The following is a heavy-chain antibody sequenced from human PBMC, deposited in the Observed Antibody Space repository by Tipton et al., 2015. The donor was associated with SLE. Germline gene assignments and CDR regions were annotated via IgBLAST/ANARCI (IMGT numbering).Heavy chain of an antibody. Sequence: TLSLTCAVYGGSFSGHYWSWIRQPPGKGLEWIGEINHIGGTNDNPSLKSRVTMSVDTSKNQFSLNLSSVTAADTSVSFCARQGTGWYFDYWGQGTLVNVSS. J-gene: IGHJ4*02. CDR3: ARQGTGWYFDY. D-gene: IGHD1-1*01. V-gene: IGHV4-34*01. CDR2: INHIGGT. CDR1: GGSFSGHY.